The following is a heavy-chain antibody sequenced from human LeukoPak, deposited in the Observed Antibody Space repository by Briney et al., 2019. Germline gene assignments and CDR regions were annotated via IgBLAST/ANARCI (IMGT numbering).Heavy chain of an antibody. CDR2: INPNSGGT. V-gene: IGHV1-2*04. CDR3: ARVGGGGYYYFDY. J-gene: IGHJ4*02. CDR1: GYTFTGYY. D-gene: IGHD1-26*01. Sequence: ASVKVSCKASGYTFTGYYMHWVRQAPGQGLEWMGWINPNSGGTNYAQKFQGWVTMTRDTSISTAYMELSRLRSDDTAVYYCARVGGGGYYYFDYWGQGTLVTVSS.